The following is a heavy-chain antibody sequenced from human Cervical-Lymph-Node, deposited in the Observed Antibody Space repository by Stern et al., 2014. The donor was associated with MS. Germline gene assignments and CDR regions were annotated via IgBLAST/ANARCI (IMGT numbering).Heavy chain of an antibody. D-gene: IGHD2-21*02. CDR1: GGSISSYY. J-gene: IGHJ6*02. CDR2: IYYSGST. Sequence: VQLVESGPGLVKPSATLSLTCTVSGGSISSYYWSWIRQPPGKGLEWIGYIYYSGSTNYNPSLKSRVTISVDTSKNQFSLKLSSVTAADTAVYYCAMTSDYYYYGMDVWGQGTTVTVSS. CDR3: AMTSDYYYYGMDV. V-gene: IGHV4-59*01.